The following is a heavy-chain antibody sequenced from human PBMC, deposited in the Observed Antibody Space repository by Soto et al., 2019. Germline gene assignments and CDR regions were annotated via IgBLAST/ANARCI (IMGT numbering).Heavy chain of an antibody. D-gene: IGHD2-15*01. J-gene: IGHJ4*02. V-gene: IGHV1-46*03. Sequence: GASVKVSCKASGYTFTTYYMHWVRQAPGQGLEWMGIINPSGGSTSYARRFQGRVTMTRDTSTSTVYMELSSLRSEDTAVYYCARALHHIALSKGYFDYWGQGTLVTVSS. CDR1: GYTFTTYY. CDR3: ARALHHIALSKGYFDY. CDR2: INPSGGST.